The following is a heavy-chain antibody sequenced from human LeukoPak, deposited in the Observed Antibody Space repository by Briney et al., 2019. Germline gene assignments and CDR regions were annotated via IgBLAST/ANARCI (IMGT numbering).Heavy chain of an antibody. D-gene: IGHD6-19*01. CDR3: ARLSSSGGGFDY. CDR1: GFTFSSYS. CDR2: ISSSSSYI. V-gene: IGHV3-21*01. Sequence: GRSLRLSCAASGFTFSSYSMNWVRQAPGKGLEWVSSISSSSSYIYYADSVKGRFTISRDNAKNLLYLQMNSLRAEDTAVYYCARLSSSGGGFDYWGQGTLVTVSS. J-gene: IGHJ4*02.